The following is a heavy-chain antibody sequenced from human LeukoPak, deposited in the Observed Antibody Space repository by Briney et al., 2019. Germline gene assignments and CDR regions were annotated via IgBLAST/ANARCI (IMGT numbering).Heavy chain of an antibody. J-gene: IGHJ6*02. V-gene: IGHV4-34*01. CDR2: INHSGST. CDR1: GGSFSGYC. Sequence: QSSETLSLTCAVYGGSFSGYCWSWIRQPPGKGLEWIGEINHSGSTNYNPSLKSRVTISVDTSKNQFSLKLSSVTAADTAVYYCAREIRGLDYYYGMDVWGQGTTVTVSS. CDR3: AREIRGLDYYYGMDV. D-gene: IGHD3-10*01.